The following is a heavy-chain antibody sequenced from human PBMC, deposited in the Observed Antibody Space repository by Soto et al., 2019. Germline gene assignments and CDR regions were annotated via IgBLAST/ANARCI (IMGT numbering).Heavy chain of an antibody. CDR3: ARDTRYSSSWYQPQIDY. V-gene: IGHV4-59*12. CDR1: GGSISSYY. Sequence: SETLSLTCTVSGGSISSYYWSWIRQPPGKGLEWIGYIYYSGSTNYNPSLKSRVTISVDTSKNQFSLKLSSVTAADTAVYYCARDTRYSSSWYQPQIDYWGQGTLVTVSS. CDR2: IYYSGST. J-gene: IGHJ4*02. D-gene: IGHD6-13*01.